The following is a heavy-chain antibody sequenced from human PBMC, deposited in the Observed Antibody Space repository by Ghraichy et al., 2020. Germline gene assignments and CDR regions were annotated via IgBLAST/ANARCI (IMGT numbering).Heavy chain of an antibody. J-gene: IGHJ4*02. D-gene: IGHD6-13*01. CDR1: GFTFSQYG. V-gene: IGHV3-30*18. CDR3: AKEGAPYRPHVIAAAAYYFDD. CDR2: ISYDGTDD. Sequence: GGSLRLSCAASGFTFSQYGIHWVRQAPGRGLEWLSVISYDGTDDYSAGRFTISRDNSKNTVYLQMHSLTEDDTAVYYCAKEGAPYRPHVIAAAAYYFDDWGQGTLVTVSS.